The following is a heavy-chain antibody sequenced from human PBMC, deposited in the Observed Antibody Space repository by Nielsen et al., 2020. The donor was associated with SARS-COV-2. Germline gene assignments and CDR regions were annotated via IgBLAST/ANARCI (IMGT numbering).Heavy chain of an antibody. V-gene: IGHV1-69*06. CDR2: IIPISGTA. Sequence: SVKVSCKASGYTFTSYGISWVRQAPGQGLEWMGGIIPISGTANYAQKFQGRVTITADKSTSTAYMELSSLRSEDTAVYYCARDPDDILTGAYWGQGTLVTVSS. CDR3: ARDPDDILTGAY. CDR1: GYTFTSYG. D-gene: IGHD3-9*01. J-gene: IGHJ4*02.